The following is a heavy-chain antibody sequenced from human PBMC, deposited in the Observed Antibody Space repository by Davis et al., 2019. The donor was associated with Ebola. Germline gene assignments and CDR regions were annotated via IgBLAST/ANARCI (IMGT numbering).Heavy chain of an antibody. D-gene: IGHD6-13*01. CDR2: ISYDGSNK. Sequence: GGSLRLSCAASGFTFSSYGMHWVRQAPGKGLEWVAVISYDGSNKYYADSVKGRFTISRDNSKNTLYLQMNSLRAEDTAVYYCARDVEQQLARLFYYYYGMDVWGQGTTVTVSS. CDR1: GFTFSSYG. J-gene: IGHJ6*02. V-gene: IGHV3-30*03. CDR3: ARDVEQQLARLFYYYYGMDV.